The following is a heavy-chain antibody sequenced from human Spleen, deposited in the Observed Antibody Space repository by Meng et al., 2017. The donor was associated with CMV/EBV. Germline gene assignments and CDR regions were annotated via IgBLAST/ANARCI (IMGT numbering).Heavy chain of an antibody. D-gene: IGHD1-26*01. CDR3: AKDLGSSHAFDI. J-gene: IGHJ3*02. Sequence: GGFLRLSCAASGFTFSSYGMHWVRQAPGKGLEWVAFIRYDGSNKYYADSVKGRFTISRDNSKNTLYLQMNSLRAEDTAVYYCAKDLGSSHAFDIWGQGTMVTVSS. CDR2: IRYDGSNK. V-gene: IGHV3-30*02. CDR1: GFTFSSYG.